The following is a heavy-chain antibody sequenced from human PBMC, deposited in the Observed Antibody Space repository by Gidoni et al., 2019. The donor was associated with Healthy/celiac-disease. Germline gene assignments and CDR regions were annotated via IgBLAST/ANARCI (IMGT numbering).Heavy chain of an antibody. Sequence: EVQLVESGGGLVQPGGSLRLSCAASGFTFSSYWMSWVRQAPGKGLEWVANIKQDGSEKYYVDSVKGRFTISRDNAKNSLYLQMNSLRAEDTAVYYCARGDHYDSSGYSDWGQGTLVTVSS. CDR2: IKQDGSEK. CDR1: GFTFSSYW. J-gene: IGHJ4*02. V-gene: IGHV3-7*01. CDR3: ARGDHYDSSGYSD. D-gene: IGHD3-22*01.